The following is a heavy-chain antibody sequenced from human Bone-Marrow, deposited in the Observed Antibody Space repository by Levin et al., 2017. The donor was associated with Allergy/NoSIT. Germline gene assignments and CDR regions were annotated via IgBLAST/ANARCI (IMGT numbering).Heavy chain of an antibody. V-gene: IGHV3-33*01. D-gene: IGHD2-2*02. Sequence: GESLKISCAASGFTFSSYGMHWVRQAPGKGLEWVAVIWYDGSNKYYADSVKGRFTISRDNSKNTLYLQMNSLRAEDTAVYYCARDASVVPAAISWFDPWGQGTLVTVSS. CDR1: GFTFSSYG. J-gene: IGHJ5*02. CDR2: IWYDGSNK. CDR3: ARDASVVPAAISWFDP.